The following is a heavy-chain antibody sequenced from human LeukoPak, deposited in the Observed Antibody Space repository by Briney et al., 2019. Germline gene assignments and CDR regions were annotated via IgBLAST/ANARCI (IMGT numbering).Heavy chain of an antibody. CDR1: GFTFSSYA. V-gene: IGHV3-30*04. CDR2: ISYDGNNR. Sequence: GGSLRLSCAASGFTFSSYAMHWVRQAPGKGLEWVTVISYDGNNRYYADSVKGRFTISRDNSKNTLYLEMSSLRVEDTAVYYCARPSEKTYYYSYMDVWGKGTTVTVSS. CDR3: ARPSEKTYYYSYMDV. J-gene: IGHJ6*03.